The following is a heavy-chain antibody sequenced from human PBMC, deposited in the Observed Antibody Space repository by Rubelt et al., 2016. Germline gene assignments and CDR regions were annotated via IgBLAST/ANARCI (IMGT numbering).Heavy chain of an antibody. CDR2: INPNSGGI. Sequence: QVQLVQSGAEVKKPGASVKVSCKASGYTFTGYYMHWVRQAPGQGLEWMGRINPNSGGINYAQKFQGRVTMTRDTSISAAYMELSSLGSEGTAVYYCAREKAGDRDYWGQGTLVTVSS. V-gene: IGHV1-2*06. CDR3: AREKAGDRDY. D-gene: IGHD7-27*01. J-gene: IGHJ4*02. CDR1: GYTFTGYY.